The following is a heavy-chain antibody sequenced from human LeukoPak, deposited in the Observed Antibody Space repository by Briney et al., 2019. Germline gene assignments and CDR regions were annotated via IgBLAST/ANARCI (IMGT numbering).Heavy chain of an antibody. CDR3: ARRAYCGGDCTKAYYSYYSMDV. Sequence: PGESLKISCKASGYTLTTYCIVWVRQMSGAGLEWMGIVCPGDSDTKYSPSFRGQVTMSADKSISTAYLQWSSLRASDTAIYYCARRAYCGGDCTKAYYSYYSMDVWGQGTTVTVSS. D-gene: IGHD2-21*02. J-gene: IGHJ6*02. CDR2: VCPGDSDT. CDR1: GYTLTTYC. V-gene: IGHV5-51*01.